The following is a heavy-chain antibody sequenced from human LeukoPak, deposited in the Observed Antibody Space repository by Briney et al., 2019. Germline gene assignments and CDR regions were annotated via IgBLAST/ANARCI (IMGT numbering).Heavy chain of an antibody. J-gene: IGHJ6*02. CDR2: INAGNGNT. CDR1: GYTFTSYA. CDR3: AREYNWNYGPYYYYGMDV. Sequence: ASAKVSCKASGYTFTSYAMHWVRQAPGQRLEWMGWINAGNGNTKYSQKFQGRVTITRDTSASTAYMELSSLRSEDTAVYYCAREYNWNYGPYYYYGMDVWGQGTTVTVSS. V-gene: IGHV1-3*01. D-gene: IGHD1-7*01.